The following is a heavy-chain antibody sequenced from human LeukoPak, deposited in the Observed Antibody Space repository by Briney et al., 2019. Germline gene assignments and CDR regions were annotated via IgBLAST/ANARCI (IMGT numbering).Heavy chain of an antibody. V-gene: IGHV4-4*07. CDR3: ARFRRSGWQNFDY. CDR1: GGSISSYY. J-gene: IGHJ4*02. CDR2: IYGSGNT. Sequence: SETLSLTCTVSGGSISSYYCSWIRQPAGKGLEWIGRIYGSGNTNYNPSLRSRVTMSLDTSKNQFSLKLSSVTAADTAVYYCARFRRSGWQNFDYWGQGTLVTVSS. D-gene: IGHD6-19*01.